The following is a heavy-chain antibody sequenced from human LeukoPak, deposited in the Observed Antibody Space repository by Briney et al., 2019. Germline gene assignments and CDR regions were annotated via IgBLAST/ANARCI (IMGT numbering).Heavy chain of an antibody. CDR1: GFTFDDYG. Sequence: GGSLRLSCAASGFTFDDYGMSWVRQAPGKGLEWVSAISGSGGSTYYADSVKGRFTISRDNSKNTLYLQMNSLRAEDTAVYYCAKRPGSGSAYFDYWGQGTLVTVSS. CDR3: AKRPGSGSAYFDY. V-gene: IGHV3-23*01. J-gene: IGHJ4*02. CDR2: ISGSGGST. D-gene: IGHD3-10*01.